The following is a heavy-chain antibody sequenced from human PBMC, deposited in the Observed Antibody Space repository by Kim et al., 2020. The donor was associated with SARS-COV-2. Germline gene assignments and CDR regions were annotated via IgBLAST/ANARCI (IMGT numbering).Heavy chain of an antibody. D-gene: IGHD5-18*01. V-gene: IGHV3-23*01. CDR3: AKEWMRLWSSGDY. Sequence: YTDSVKGRFTISRDSSTNALYLQMNSLRAEDTAVYYCAKEWMRLWSSGDYWGQGTLVTVSS. J-gene: IGHJ4*02.